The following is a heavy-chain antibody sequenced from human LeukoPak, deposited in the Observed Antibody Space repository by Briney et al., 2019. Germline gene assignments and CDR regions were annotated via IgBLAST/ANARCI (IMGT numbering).Heavy chain of an antibody. CDR1: GYTFTSYG. CDR2: ISAYNGNT. CDR3: AREYYYDSSGYYPYYFDY. Sequence: ASVKDSCKASGYTFTSYGISWVRQAPGQGLEWMGWISAYNGNTNYAQKLQGRVTMTTDTSTSTAYMELRSLRSDDTAVYYCAREYYYDSSGYYPYYFDYWGQGTLVTVSS. V-gene: IGHV1-18*01. J-gene: IGHJ4*02. D-gene: IGHD3-22*01.